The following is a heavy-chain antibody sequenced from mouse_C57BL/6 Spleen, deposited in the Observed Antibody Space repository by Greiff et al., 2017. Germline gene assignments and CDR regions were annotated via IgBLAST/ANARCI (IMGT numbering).Heavy chain of an antibody. CDR1: GYTFTRYW. CDR2: IDPNSGGT. Sequence: QVQLKQPGAELVKPGASVKLSCKASGYTFTRYWLHWVQQRPGRGLEWIGRIDPNSGGTKYNEKFKSKATLPVDKPSSTAYMQLSSLTSEDSAVYYCARGWSYYYAMDYWGQGTSVTVSS. J-gene: IGHJ4*01. D-gene: IGHD3-3*01. V-gene: IGHV1-72*01. CDR3: ARGWSYYYAMDY.